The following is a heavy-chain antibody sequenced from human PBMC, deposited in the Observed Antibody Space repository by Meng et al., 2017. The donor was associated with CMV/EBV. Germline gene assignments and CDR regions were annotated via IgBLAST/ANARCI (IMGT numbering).Heavy chain of an antibody. CDR2: ISYDGSNK. V-gene: IGHV3-30*04. D-gene: IGHD6-19*01. J-gene: IGHJ4*02. Sequence: LKISCAASGFTFSSYAMHWVRQAPGKGLEWVAVISYDGSNKYYADSVKGRFTISRDNSKNTLYLQMNSLRAEDTAVYYCARDTRFEWLVRYYFDYWGQGTLVTVSS. CDR3: ARDTRFEWLVRYYFDY. CDR1: GFTFSSYA.